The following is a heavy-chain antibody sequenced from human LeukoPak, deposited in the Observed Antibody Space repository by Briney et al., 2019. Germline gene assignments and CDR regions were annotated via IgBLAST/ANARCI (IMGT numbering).Heavy chain of an antibody. V-gene: IGHV4-30-4*08. CDR2: IYYSGST. D-gene: IGHD6-6*01. CDR3: ARGAYSSSSFDY. J-gene: IGHJ4*02. CDR1: GGSISSGDYY. Sequence: PSETLSLTCTVSGGSISSGDYYWSWIRQPPGKGLEWIGYIYYSGSTYYNPSLKSRVTISVDTSKNQFSLKLSSVTAADTAVYYCARGAYSSSSFDYWGQGTLVTVSS.